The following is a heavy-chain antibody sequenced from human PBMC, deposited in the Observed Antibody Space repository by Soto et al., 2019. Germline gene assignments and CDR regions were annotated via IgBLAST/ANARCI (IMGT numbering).Heavy chain of an antibody. CDR2: IRSKAYGGTT. D-gene: IGHD3-9*01. Sequence: LRLSCTASGFTFGDCAMSWFRQAPGKGLEWVGFIRSKAYGGTTEYAASVKGRFTISRDDSKSIAYLQMNSLKTEDTAVYYCTRSTQPRYFDWYSTPFDYWGQGTLVTVSS. CDR3: TRSTQPRYFDWYSTPFDY. V-gene: IGHV3-49*03. J-gene: IGHJ4*02. CDR1: GFTFGDCA.